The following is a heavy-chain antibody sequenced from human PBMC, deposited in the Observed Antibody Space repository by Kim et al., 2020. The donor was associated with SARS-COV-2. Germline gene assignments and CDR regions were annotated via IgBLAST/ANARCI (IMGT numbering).Heavy chain of an antibody. J-gene: IGHJ4*02. CDR1: GFTLSTYT. CDR3: ARPSPSFQKTSYGAFDY. CDR2: ISDSGTTI. Sequence: GGSLRLSCAASGFTLSTYTMNWVRQAPGKGLEWISQISDSGTTIYYADSVRGRFTISRDNAMNSLFLQMNSLRDEDTAVYYCARPSPSFQKTSYGAFDYWGQGTLVTVSS. V-gene: IGHV3-48*02. D-gene: IGHD5-18*01.